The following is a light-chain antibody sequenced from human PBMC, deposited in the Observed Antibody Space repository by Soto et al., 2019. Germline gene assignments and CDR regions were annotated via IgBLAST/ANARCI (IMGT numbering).Light chain of an antibody. CDR3: CSYAGSYTFPYV. J-gene: IGLJ1*01. Sequence: QSVLTQPRSVSGSPGQSVTIPCTGTSSDVGGYNYVSWYQQHPGKAPKLMIYDVSKRPSGVPDRFSGSKSGNTASLTISGLQAEDEADYYCCSYAGSYTFPYVFGTGTKVTVL. CDR1: SSDVGGYNY. V-gene: IGLV2-11*01. CDR2: DVS.